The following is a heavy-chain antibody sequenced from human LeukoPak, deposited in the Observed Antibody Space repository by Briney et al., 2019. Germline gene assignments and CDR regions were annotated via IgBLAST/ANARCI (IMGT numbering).Heavy chain of an antibody. V-gene: IGHV4-59*08. CDR3: ARHRGSGSYYYYGMDV. J-gene: IGHJ6*02. CDR2: IYYSGST. D-gene: IGHD1-26*01. Sequence: SETLSLTCTVSGGSISSYYWSWIRQPPGKGLEWIGYIYYSGSTNYNPSLKSRVTISVDTSKNQFSLQLSSVTAADTAVYYCARHRGSGSYYYYGMDVWGQGTTVTVSS. CDR1: GGSISSYY.